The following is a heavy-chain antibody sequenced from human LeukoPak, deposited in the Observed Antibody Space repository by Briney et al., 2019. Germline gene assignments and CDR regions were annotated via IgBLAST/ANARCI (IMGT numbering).Heavy chain of an antibody. CDR1: GFTFSSYS. CDR2: ISSSSSYI. Sequence: GGSLRLSCAASGFTFSSYSMNWVRQAPGKGLEWVSSISSSSSYIYYADSVKGRFTISRDNAKNSLYLQMNSLRAEDTAVYYCARGPRNYYDSSGYSDTVDYWGQGTLVTVSS. J-gene: IGHJ4*02. D-gene: IGHD3-22*01. CDR3: ARGPRNYYDSSGYSDTVDY. V-gene: IGHV3-21*01.